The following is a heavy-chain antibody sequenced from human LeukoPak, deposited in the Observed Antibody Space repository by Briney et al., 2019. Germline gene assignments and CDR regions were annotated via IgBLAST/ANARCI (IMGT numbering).Heavy chain of an antibody. J-gene: IGHJ4*02. CDR3: ARDRAGRYFDN. CDR2: IWYDESRK. V-gene: IGHV3-33*01. CDR1: GFAFSSYG. Sequence: GGSLRLSCAASGFAFSSYGMHRVRQAPGKGLEWVAVIWYDESRKFYADSVKGRFTISRDNSKNTQYLQMNSLRVEDTGVYYCARDRAGRYFDNWGQGTLVTVSS. D-gene: IGHD3-10*01.